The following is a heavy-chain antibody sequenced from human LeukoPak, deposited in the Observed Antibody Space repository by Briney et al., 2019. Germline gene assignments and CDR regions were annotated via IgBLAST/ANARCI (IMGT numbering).Heavy chain of an antibody. CDR2: IIPIFGMP. J-gene: IGHJ4*02. D-gene: IGHD2-2*02. CDR1: GGTFSNYA. V-gene: IGHV1-69*05. Sequence: SVKVSCKASGGTFSNYAFSWVRQGPGQGLEWMGGIIPIFGMPNYAQNFQGGVTITTDESTSTAYMELTSLRSEDTAVYYCARAHWDCSSTNCYKRHYLPLDFWGQGTLVTVSS. CDR3: ARAHWDCSSTNCYKRHYLPLDF.